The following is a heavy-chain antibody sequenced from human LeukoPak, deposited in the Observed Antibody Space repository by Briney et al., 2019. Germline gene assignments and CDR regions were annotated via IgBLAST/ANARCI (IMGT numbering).Heavy chain of an antibody. Sequence: PSETLSLTCTVSGGSISSYYWSWIRQPPGKGLEWIGYIYYSGSTNYNPSLKSRVTISVDTSKNQFSLKLSSVTAADTAVYYCAATMVRGATYYYCGMDVWGQGTTVTVSS. D-gene: IGHD3-10*01. CDR2: IYYSGST. V-gene: IGHV4-59*08. CDR3: AATMVRGATYYYCGMDV. CDR1: GGSISSYY. J-gene: IGHJ6*02.